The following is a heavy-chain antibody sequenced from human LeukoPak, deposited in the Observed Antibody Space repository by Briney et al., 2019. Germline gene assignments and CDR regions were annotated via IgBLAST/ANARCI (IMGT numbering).Heavy chain of an antibody. D-gene: IGHD4-23*01. J-gene: IGHJ4*02. CDR3: ARDRGYGSGGNAVVFYDY. CDR2: IYHSGST. V-gene: IGHV4-59*01. Sequence: SETLSLTCSVSGDSISNYYWSWIRQPPGKGLEWIGYIYHSGSTNYNPALKSRVTISVDTSKNQFSLKLSSVTAADTAVYYCARDRGYGSGGNAVVFYDYWGQGTLVTVSS. CDR1: GDSISNYY.